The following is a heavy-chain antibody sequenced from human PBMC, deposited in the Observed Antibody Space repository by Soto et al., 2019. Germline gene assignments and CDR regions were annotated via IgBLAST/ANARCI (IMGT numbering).Heavy chain of an antibody. CDR1: GGTFSSYA. CDR3: ARVADYYDSSGYSGEGHGMDV. Sequence: SVKVSCKASGGTFSSYAISWVRQAPGQGLEWMGGIIPIFGTANYAQKFQGRVTITADESTSTAYMELSSLRSEDTAVYYCARVADYYDSSGYSGEGHGMDVWC. CDR2: IIPIFGTA. J-gene: IGHJ6*02. V-gene: IGHV1-69*13. D-gene: IGHD3-22*01.